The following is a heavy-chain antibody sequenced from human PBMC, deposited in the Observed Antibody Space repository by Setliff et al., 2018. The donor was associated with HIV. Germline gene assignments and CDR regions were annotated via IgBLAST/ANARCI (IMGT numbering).Heavy chain of an antibody. CDR1: GGSINNYY. J-gene: IGHJ4*02. CDR2: IYLGST. CDR3: ARTYSSSWYSSHLWVDY. D-gene: IGHD6-13*01. Sequence: SETLSLTCTVSGGSINNYYWSWIRQPPGKGLEWIGYIYLGSTNYNPSLKSRVTISADTSKNQFSLKLSSVTAADTAVYYCARTYSSSWYSSHLWVDYWGQGTLVTVSS. V-gene: IGHV4-4*08.